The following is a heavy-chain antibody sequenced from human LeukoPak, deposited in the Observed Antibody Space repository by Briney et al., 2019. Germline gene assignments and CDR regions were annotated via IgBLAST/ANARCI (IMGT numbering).Heavy chain of an antibody. Sequence: ASVTVSCKASGYTFINFAMNWVRQAPGQGLEWMGWINTNTGNPTYAQGFTGRFVFSLDTSVSTAYLQISSLKAEDTAVYYCARGSCSSTSCYYYYGMDVWGQGTTVTVSS. CDR2: INTNTGNP. V-gene: IGHV7-4-1*02. CDR3: ARGSCSSTSCYYYYGMDV. D-gene: IGHD2-2*01. CDR1: GYTFINFA. J-gene: IGHJ6*02.